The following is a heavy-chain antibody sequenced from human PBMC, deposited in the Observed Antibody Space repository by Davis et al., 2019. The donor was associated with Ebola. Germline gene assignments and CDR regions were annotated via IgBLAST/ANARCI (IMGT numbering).Heavy chain of an antibody. J-gene: IGHJ4*02. Sequence: GESLKISCAASGLSFNYYAMTWVRQAPGKGLEWVSGISGSGGSTYYADSVKGRFTISRDNSENTLYLQMNSLRAEDTAVYYCAKRGYYDSSGYYSDVIRFDYWGQGTLVTVSS. V-gene: IGHV3-23*01. CDR3: AKRGYYDSSGYYSDVIRFDY. CDR1: GLSFNYYA. CDR2: ISGSGGST. D-gene: IGHD3-22*01.